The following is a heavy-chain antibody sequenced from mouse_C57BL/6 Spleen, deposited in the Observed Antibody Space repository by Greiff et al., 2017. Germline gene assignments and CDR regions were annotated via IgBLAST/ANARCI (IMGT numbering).Heavy chain of an antibody. V-gene: IGHV5-16*01. J-gene: IGHJ2*01. CDR3: ARVNMGSNDYVVDD. CDR1: GFTFSDYY. D-gene: IGHD2-12*01. CDR2: INYDGSST. Sequence: EVMLVESEGGLVQPGSSMKLSCTASGFTFSDYYMAWVRQVPEKGLEWVANINYDGSSTYYLDSLKSRFIISRDNAKNILYLQMSSLKSEDTATYYCARVNMGSNDYVVDDWGQGTTLTVSS.